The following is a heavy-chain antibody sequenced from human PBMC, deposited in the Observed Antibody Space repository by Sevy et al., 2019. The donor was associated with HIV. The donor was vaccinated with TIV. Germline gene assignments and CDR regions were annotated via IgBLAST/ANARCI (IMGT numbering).Heavy chain of an antibody. D-gene: IGHD3-22*01. CDR3: ARWIDYYDSSGYYSEFDY. J-gene: IGHJ4*02. Sequence: GESLKISCKGSGYSFTSYWIGWVRQMPGKGLEWMGIIYPGDSDTRDSPSFQGQVTISADKSISTAYLQWSSLKASDTAMYYCARWIDYYDSSGYYSEFDYWGQGTLVTVSS. V-gene: IGHV5-51*01. CDR1: GYSFTSYW. CDR2: IYPGDSDT.